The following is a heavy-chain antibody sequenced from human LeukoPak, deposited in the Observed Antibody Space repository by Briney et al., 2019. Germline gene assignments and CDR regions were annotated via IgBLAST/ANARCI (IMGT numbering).Heavy chain of an antibody. CDR2: ISYDGSNK. CDR1: GFTFSSYG. CDR3: ARGGRPDY. Sequence: GGSLRLSCAASGFTFSSYGMHWVRQAPGKGLEWVAVISYDGSNKYYADSVKGRFTISRDNSKNTLYLQMSSLRAEDTAVYYCARGGRPDYWGQGTLVTVSS. J-gene: IGHJ4*02. V-gene: IGHV3-30*03. D-gene: IGHD3-10*01.